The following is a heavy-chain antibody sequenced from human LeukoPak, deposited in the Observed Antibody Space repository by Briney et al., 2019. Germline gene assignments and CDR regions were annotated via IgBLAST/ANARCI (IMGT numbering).Heavy chain of an antibody. CDR3: ARAHYDFWSGYYSTYYYYYYMDV. J-gene: IGHJ6*03. Sequence: ASVKVSCKASGYTFTGYYMHWVRQAPGQGLEWMGWINPNSGGTNYAQKFQGRFTMTRDTSISTAYMELSRLRSDDTAVYYCARAHYDFWSGYYSTYYYYYYMDVWGKGTTVTVSS. D-gene: IGHD3-3*01. CDR2: INPNSGGT. V-gene: IGHV1-2*02. CDR1: GYTFTGYY.